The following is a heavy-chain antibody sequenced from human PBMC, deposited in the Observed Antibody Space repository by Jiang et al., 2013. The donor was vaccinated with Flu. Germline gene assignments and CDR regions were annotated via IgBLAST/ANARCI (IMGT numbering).Heavy chain of an antibody. D-gene: IGHD3-22*01. J-gene: IGHJ4*02. CDR3: ARGPGSSGYYYFY. V-gene: IGHV1-69*01. Sequence: SGAEVKKPGSSVKVSCKASGDTFSSYAINWVRQAPGQGLEWMGGIIPIFGTPNYAQKFQGRVTITADESTSTAYMELSSLRSEDTAVYYCARGPGSSGYYYFYWGQGTLVTVSS. CDR1: GDTFSSYA. CDR2: IIPIFGTP.